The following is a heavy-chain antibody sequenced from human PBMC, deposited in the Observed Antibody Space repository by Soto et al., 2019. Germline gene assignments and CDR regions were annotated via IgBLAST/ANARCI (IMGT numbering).Heavy chain of an antibody. CDR2: ISSSGGT. D-gene: IGHD1-1*01. CDR1: GASISSDQYL. V-gene: IGHV4-30-4*01. Sequence: QVQLQESGPGLVKPSQTLSLTCSVSGASISSDQYLWTWIRQTPGKGLEWIGYISSSGGTYYSTPGKGRAKVSRDKSKDQCPRRLRSVTAADTAIKFGARGSVREQEDATGEYNSFDPGGQGAMVTVAA. CDR3: ARGSVREQEDATGEYNSFDP. J-gene: IGHJ5*02.